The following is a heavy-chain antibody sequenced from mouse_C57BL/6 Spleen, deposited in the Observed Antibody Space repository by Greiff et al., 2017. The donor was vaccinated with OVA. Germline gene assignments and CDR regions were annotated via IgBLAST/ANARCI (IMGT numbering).Heavy chain of an antibody. V-gene: IGHV1-39*01. J-gene: IGHJ4*01. CDR2: LNPNYGTT. CDR3: ARNYYGREYYYAMGD. D-gene: IGHD1-1*01. Sequence: EVKLQESGPELVKPGASVKISCKASGYSFTDSNMNWVKQSNGKSLEWIGVLNPNYGTTSSNQKFKGKATLTVDQSSSKAYMQLNNLTSEDSAVDDCARNYYGREYYYAMGDWGQGTSVTVSS. CDR1: GYSFTDSN.